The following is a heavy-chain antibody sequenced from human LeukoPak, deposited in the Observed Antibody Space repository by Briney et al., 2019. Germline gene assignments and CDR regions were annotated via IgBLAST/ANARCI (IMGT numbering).Heavy chain of an antibody. CDR1: GYTFTSYD. V-gene: IGHV1-8*01. D-gene: IGHD7-27*01. Sequence: ASVKVSCKASGYTFTSYDSNWVRQATGQRPEWMGWMSPNSGDTGYAQKFQDRVTMTRNTSISTAYMELSSLRSDDTAVYYCARGPPNWGYGYWGPGTLVTVSS. CDR2: MSPNSGDT. CDR3: ARGPPNWGYGY. J-gene: IGHJ4*02.